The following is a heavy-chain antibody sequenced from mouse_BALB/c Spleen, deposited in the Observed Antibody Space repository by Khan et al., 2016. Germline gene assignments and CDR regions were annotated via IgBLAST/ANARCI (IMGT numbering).Heavy chain of an antibody. CDR2: INSDGSAI. V-gene: IGHV11-2*02. CDR3: MRYGSSWYCDV. J-gene: IGHJ1*01. CDR1: GFTFSGFW. D-gene: IGHD1-1*01. Sequence: EVQLLETGGGLVQPGGSRGLSCEGSGFTFSGFWMSWVRQTPGKTLEWIGDINSDGSAINYAPSIKDRFTIFRDNDKSTLYLQMSNVRSEDTATYFWMRYGSSWYCDVWGAGTTVTVSS.